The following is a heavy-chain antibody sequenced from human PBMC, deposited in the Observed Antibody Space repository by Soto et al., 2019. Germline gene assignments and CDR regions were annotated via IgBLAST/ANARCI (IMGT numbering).Heavy chain of an antibody. D-gene: IGHD3-3*01. CDR3: TTGSLVTIFGVVEDV. V-gene: IGHV3-15*07. CDR1: GFTFSNAW. Sequence: GSLRLSCAASGFTFSNAWMNWVRQAPGKGLEWVGRIKSKTDGGTTDYAAPVKGRFTISRDDSKNTLYLQMNSLKTEDTAVYYCTTGSLVTIFGVVEDVWGQGTTVTVSS. CDR2: IKSKTDGGTT. J-gene: IGHJ6*02.